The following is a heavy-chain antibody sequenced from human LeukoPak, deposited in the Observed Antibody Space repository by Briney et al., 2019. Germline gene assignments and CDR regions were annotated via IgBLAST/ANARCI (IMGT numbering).Heavy chain of an antibody. CDR3: ALIVVVAATADDY. V-gene: IGHV4-34*08. Sequence: GSLRLSCAASGFTFSSYEMNWVRQAPGKGLEWIGEINHSGSTNYNPSLKSRVTISVDTSKNQFSLKLSSVTAADTAVYYCALIVVVAATADDYWGQGTLVTVSS. CDR2: INHSGST. J-gene: IGHJ4*02. CDR1: GFTFSSYE. D-gene: IGHD2-15*01.